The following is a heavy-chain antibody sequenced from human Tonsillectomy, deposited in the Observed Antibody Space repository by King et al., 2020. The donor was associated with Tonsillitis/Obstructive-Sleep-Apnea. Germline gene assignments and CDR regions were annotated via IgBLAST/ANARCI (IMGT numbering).Heavy chain of an antibody. CDR3: TRDPTTISAPHYYFDY. Sequence: VQLVESGGGLLQPGGSLRLSCAASGFTFSSYSMNWVRQAPGKGLEWVSYISSSSSAIYYAESVKGRFTISRDNAKNSLYLQMNSLRDEDTAVYYCTRDPTTISAPHYYFDYWGQGTLVTVSS. V-gene: IGHV3-48*02. CDR1: GFTFSSYS. CDR2: ISSSSSAI. J-gene: IGHJ4*02. D-gene: IGHD4/OR15-4a*01.